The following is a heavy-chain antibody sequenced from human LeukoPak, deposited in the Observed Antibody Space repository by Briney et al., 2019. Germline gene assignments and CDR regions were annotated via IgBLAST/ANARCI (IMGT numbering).Heavy chain of an antibody. CDR1: GFTFSSYG. Sequence: PGGSLRLSCAASGFTFSSYGMHWVRQAPGKGLEWVAFIRYDGSNKYYADSVKGRFTISRDNAKNSLYLQMNSLRAEDTAVYYCARPNCGGDCLDAFDIWGQGTMVTVSS. CDR3: ARPNCGGDCLDAFDI. CDR2: IRYDGSNK. D-gene: IGHD2-21*01. V-gene: IGHV3-30*02. J-gene: IGHJ3*02.